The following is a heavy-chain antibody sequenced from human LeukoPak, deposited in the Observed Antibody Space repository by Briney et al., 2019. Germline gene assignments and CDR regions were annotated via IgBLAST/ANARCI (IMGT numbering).Heavy chain of an antibody. J-gene: IGHJ4*02. CDR2: INPNSGGT. Sequence: ASVKVSCKASGYTFTSYDINWVRQATGQGLEWMGWINPNSGGTNYAQKFQGRVTMTRDTSISTAYMELSRLRSDDTAVYYCARADTSSPYYFDYWGQGTLVTVSS. CDR1: GYTFTSYD. V-gene: IGHV1-2*02. CDR3: ARADTSSPYYFDY. D-gene: IGHD6-6*01.